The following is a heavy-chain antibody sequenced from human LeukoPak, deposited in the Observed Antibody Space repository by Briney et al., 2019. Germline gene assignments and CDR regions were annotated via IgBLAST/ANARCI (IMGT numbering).Heavy chain of an antibody. CDR3: ARELTLSD. CDR1: GFTFSSYS. CDR2: ISSSSSTI. D-gene: IGHD4/OR15-4a*01. Sequence: GGSLRLSCAASGFTFSSYSMNWVRQAPGKGLEWVSYISSSSSTIYYADSVKGRFTISRDNAKNSLYLQMNSLRAEDTAVYYCARELTLSDWGQGTLVTVSS. J-gene: IGHJ4*02. V-gene: IGHV3-48*01.